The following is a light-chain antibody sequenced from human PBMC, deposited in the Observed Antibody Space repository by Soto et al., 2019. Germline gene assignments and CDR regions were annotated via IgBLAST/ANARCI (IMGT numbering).Light chain of an antibody. Sequence: ETVLTQSPGTLSLSPGERVTLSCRASQSVSSSYLAWYQQKPGQAPRLLIYGASSRATGIPDRFSGSGSGTDFTLTISRLEPEDFAVYYCQQYGSSPFTFGPGTKLDIK. CDR2: GAS. V-gene: IGKV3-20*01. CDR3: QQYGSSPFT. CDR1: QSVSSSY. J-gene: IGKJ3*01.